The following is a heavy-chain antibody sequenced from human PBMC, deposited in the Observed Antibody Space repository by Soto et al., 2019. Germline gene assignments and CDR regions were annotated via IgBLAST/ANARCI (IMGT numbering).Heavy chain of an antibody. V-gene: IGHV4-34*01. CDR3: ARGRYSNYATRSYYYYMDV. J-gene: IGHJ6*03. D-gene: IGHD4-4*01. Sequence: SETLFLTCAVYGGSFSGYCWSWLRQPPGKGQEWIGEINHSGSTNYNPSLKSRVTISVDTSKNQFSMKLSSVTAADTAVYYCARGRYSNYATRSYYYYMDVWGKGTTLTVSS. CDR1: GGSFSGYC. CDR2: INHSGST.